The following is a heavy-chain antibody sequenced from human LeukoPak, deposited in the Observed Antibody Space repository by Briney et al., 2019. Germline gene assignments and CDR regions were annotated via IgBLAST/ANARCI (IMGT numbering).Heavy chain of an antibody. CDR3: ARVGGTNYYYYGMDV. V-gene: IGHV4-59*01. CDR1: GGSISGYY. J-gene: IGHJ6*02. Sequence: SETLSLTCTVSGGSISGYYWSWIRQPPGKGLEWIGYNYDSGSTNYNPSLKSRVTISVDTSKNQFSLKLSSVTAADMAVYYCARVGGTNYYYYGMDVWGQGTTVTVSS. D-gene: IGHD3-10*01. CDR2: NYDSGST.